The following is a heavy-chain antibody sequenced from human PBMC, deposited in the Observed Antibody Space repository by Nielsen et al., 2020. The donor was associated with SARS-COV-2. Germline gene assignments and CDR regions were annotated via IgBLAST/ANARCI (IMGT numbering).Heavy chain of an antibody. J-gene: IGHJ5*02. D-gene: IGHD2-15*01. CDR2: IYYSGST. V-gene: IGHV4-39*01. CDR1: GGSISSSSYY. CDR3: AAYCSGGSCYINWFDP. Sequence: SETLSLTCTVSGGSISSSSYYWGWIRQPPGKGLEWIGSIYYSGSTYYNPSLKSRVTISVDTSKNQFSLKLSSVTAADTAVYYCAAYCSGGSCYINWFDPWGQGTLVTVSS.